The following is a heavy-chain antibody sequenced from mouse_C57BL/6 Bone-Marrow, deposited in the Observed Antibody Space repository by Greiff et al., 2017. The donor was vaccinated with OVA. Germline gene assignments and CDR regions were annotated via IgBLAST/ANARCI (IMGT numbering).Heavy chain of an antibody. Sequence: QVQLQQPGAELVMPGASVKLSCKASGYTFTSYWMHWVKQRPGQGLEWIGEIDPSDSYTNYNQKFKGKSTLTVDKSSSTAYMQLSSLTSEDSAVYDCAREDLFDWYFDVWGTGTTVTVSS. CDR2: IDPSDSYT. V-gene: IGHV1-69*01. J-gene: IGHJ1*03. CDR1: GYTFTSYW. CDR3: AREDLFDWYFDV.